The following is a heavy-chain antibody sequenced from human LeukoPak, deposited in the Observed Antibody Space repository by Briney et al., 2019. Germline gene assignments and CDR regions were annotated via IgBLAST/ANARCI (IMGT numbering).Heavy chain of an antibody. CDR1: GFNFNDAA. Sequence: GGSLRLSCAASGFNFNDAAMTWVRQAPGKGLEWVSLITSRARNTYYTGSVRGRFTISIDNSKNTLSLQMNSLRVDDTAMYYCAKDRAEKYAFDYWGQGTLVTVSS. CDR2: ITSRARNT. V-gene: IGHV3-23*01. J-gene: IGHJ4*02. D-gene: IGHD2-2*01. CDR3: AKDRAEKYAFDY.